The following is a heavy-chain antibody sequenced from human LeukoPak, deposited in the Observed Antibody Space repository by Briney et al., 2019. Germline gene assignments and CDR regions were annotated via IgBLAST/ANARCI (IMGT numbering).Heavy chain of an antibody. CDR3: ARDSRYGDDRFDY. D-gene: IGHD4-17*01. Sequence: GGSLRLSCAAFGFTFSSYWMSWVRQAPGKGLEWVANIKQDGSEKYYVDSVKGRFTISRDNAKNSLYLQMNSLRAEDTAVYYCARDSRYGDDRFDYWGQGTLVTVSS. CDR1: GFTFSSYW. V-gene: IGHV3-7*01. CDR2: IKQDGSEK. J-gene: IGHJ4*02.